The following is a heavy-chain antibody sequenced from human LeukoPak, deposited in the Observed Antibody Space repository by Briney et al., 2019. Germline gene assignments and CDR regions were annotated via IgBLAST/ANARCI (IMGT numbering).Heavy chain of an antibody. J-gene: IGHJ3*02. D-gene: IGHD4-17*01. CDR1: TDSFSSHY. CDR2: ISYIGST. Sequence: SETLSLTCAVSTDSFSSHYWTWIRQPPGKGLEWIGYISYIGSTNYSPSLKSRVTISIDTSKNQFSLKLSSVTAADTAVYYCARDLVTVTKGFDIWGQGTMVSVSS. CDR3: ARDLVTVTKGFDI. V-gene: IGHV4-59*11.